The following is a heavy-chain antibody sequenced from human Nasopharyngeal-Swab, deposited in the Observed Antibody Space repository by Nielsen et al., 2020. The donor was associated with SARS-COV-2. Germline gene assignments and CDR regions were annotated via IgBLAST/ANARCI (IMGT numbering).Heavy chain of an antibody. Sequence: WIRQSPSRGLEWLGRTYYRSKWYTDYAISVKSRITLNRDTSKNQFSLQLDSVTPEDTAVYYCAREISGSSSHDAFDVWGQGTMVTVSS. V-gene: IGHV6-1*01. D-gene: IGHD2-15*01. CDR2: TYYRSKWYT. CDR3: AREISGSSSHDAFDV. J-gene: IGHJ3*01.